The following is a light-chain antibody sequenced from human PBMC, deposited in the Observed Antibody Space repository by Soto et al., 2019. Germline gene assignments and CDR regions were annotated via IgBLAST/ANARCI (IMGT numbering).Light chain of an antibody. CDR1: QSISSNY. CDR2: GSS. CDR3: QQASSFPPT. V-gene: IGKV3-20*01. J-gene: IGKJ5*01. Sequence: EIVLTQSPATLSLSPGERATLSCWASQSISSNYLAWYQQKPGQPPRLLISGSSIRATGIPKRFSGSGSGTEFTLTISSLQPEDFATYYCQQASSFPPTFGQGTRLEI.